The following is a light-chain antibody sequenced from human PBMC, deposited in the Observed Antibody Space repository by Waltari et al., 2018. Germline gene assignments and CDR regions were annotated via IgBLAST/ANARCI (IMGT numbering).Light chain of an antibody. V-gene: IGKV1-9*01. CDR1: QDINSY. J-gene: IGKJ4*01. Sequence: DIYLTQSTSFLSASVVDIVAITCRASQDINSYLAWYQLRPGQAPRLIIYVAYKLQSGVPSRFSGSGTGTDFTLTISGLQPEDFATYYCQHLNSYPLNFGGGTKVEIK. CDR2: VAY. CDR3: QHLNSYPLN.